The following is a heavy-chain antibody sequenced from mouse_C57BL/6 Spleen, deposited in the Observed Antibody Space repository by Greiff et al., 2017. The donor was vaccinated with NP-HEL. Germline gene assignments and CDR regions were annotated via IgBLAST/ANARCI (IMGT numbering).Heavy chain of an antibody. V-gene: IGHV1-19*01. CDR3: AREDTTVVIDY. J-gene: IGHJ2*01. CDR1: GYTFTDYY. Sequence: EVQLQQSGPVLVKPGASVKMSCKASGYTFTDYYMNWVKQSHGKSLEWIGVINPYNGGTSYNQKFKGKATLTVDKSSSTAYMELNSLTSEDSAVYYCAREDTTVVIDYWGQGTTLTVSS. D-gene: IGHD1-1*01. CDR2: INPYNGGT.